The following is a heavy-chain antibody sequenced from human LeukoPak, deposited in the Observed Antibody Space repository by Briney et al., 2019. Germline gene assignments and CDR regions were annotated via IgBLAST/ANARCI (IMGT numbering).Heavy chain of an antibody. CDR3: ARGYCSGGSCYSDNPFDY. D-gene: IGHD2-15*01. CDR2: INPSGGST. V-gene: IGHV1-46*01. CDR1: GYTFTSYY. J-gene: IGHJ4*02. Sequence: ASVKVSCKASGYTFTSYYMHWVRQAPGQGLEWMGIINPSGGSTSYAQKFQGRVTMTRNTSISTAYMELSSLRSEDTAVYYCARGYCSGGSCYSDNPFDYWGQGTLVTVSS.